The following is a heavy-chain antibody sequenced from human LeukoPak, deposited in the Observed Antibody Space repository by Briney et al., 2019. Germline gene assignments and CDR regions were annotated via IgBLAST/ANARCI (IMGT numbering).Heavy chain of an antibody. V-gene: IGHV3-64*01. J-gene: IGHJ4*02. CDR1: GFTFSSYA. Sequence: GGSLRLSCAASGFTFSSYAMHWVRQAPGKGLEYVSAISSNGGSTYYANSVKGRFTISRDNSKNTLYLQMGSLRAEDMAVYYCARGRHFDYWGQGTLVTVSS. CDR2: ISSNGGST. CDR3: ARGRHFDY.